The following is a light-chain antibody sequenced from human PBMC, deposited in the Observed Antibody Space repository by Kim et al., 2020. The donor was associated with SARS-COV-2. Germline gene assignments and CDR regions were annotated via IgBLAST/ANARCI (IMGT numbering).Light chain of an antibody. Sequence: ASVGDRVTITCRASQSISTYLNWYQQKPGKAPKLLIYAASSLQSGVPSRFSGSGSGTDFTLTISSLQPEDFASYYCQQSYSTLMYTFGQGTKLEI. CDR2: AAS. J-gene: IGKJ2*01. V-gene: IGKV1-39*01. CDR1: QSISTY. CDR3: QQSYSTLMYT.